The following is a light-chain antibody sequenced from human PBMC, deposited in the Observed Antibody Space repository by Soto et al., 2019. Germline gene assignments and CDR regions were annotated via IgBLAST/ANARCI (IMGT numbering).Light chain of an antibody. CDR2: GAS. CDR1: QSLSDTW. J-gene: IGKJ1*01. V-gene: IGKV3-20*01. CDR3: QKYNSDPPWT. Sequence: EIVLTQSPCTLSLSPGERAILSYRASQSLSDTWLAWYQQKPGQAPKLLIYGASSRATDTPDRFTGSGSGTDFTLTISSLQHEDVATYYCQKYNSDPPWTFGQGTKVDIK.